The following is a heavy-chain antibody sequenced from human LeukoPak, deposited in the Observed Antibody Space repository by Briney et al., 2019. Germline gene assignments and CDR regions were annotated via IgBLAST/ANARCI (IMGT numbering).Heavy chain of an antibody. CDR2: IIPILGIA. D-gene: IGHD6-6*01. Sequence: GASVKVSCKASGGTFSSYVISWVRQAPGQGLEWMGRIIPILGIANYAQKLQGRVTITADKSTSTAYMELSSLRSEDTAVYYCARDPEPYSSSGVDYWGQGTLVTVSS. CDR3: ARDPEPYSSSGVDY. CDR1: GGTFSSYV. V-gene: IGHV1-69*04. J-gene: IGHJ4*02.